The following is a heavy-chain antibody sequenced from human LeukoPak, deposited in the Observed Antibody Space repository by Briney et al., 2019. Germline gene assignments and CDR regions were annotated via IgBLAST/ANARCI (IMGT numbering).Heavy chain of an antibody. Sequence: GGSLRLSCAASGFTFSSYGMHWVRQAPGKGLGWVAVIWYDGSNKYYADSVKGRFTISRDNSKNTLYLQMNSLSAEDTAVYYCARGCSGGSCYSDAFDIWGQGTMVTVSS. CDR3: ARGCSGGSCYSDAFDI. CDR2: IWYDGSNK. J-gene: IGHJ3*02. V-gene: IGHV3-33*01. CDR1: GFTFSSYG. D-gene: IGHD2-15*01.